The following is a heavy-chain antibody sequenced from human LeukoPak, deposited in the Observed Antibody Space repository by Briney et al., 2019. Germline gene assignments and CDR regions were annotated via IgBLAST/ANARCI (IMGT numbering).Heavy chain of an antibody. CDR2: IKEDDSEI. V-gene: IGHV3-7*01. D-gene: IGHD5-24*01. CDR1: GFTFRGYW. Sequence: PGGSLRLSCEVSGFTFRGYWMTWVRQAPGKGLEWVANIKEDDSEIYYVESVKGRFTISRDNAKNSLYLEMSSLRVEDTAVYFCARLRSLDKWGQGTLVTVS. J-gene: IGHJ4*02. CDR3: ARLRSLDK.